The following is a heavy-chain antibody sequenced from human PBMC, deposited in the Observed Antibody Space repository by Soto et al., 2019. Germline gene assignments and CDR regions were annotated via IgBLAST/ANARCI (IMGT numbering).Heavy chain of an antibody. Sequence: QITLNESGPTVVKPAETLTLTCTFSGFSLTTSGVGVGWIRQSPGKAPEWIALIYWDDDKRDSASLKSRLTSTKDNTKNHVVLTMASVDPADTATYYCAHRILRTVFGLVTTTAIYFDFWGQGTPVVVSS. CDR2: IYWDDDK. V-gene: IGHV2-5*02. J-gene: IGHJ4*02. CDR3: AHRILRTVFGLVTTTAIYFDF. D-gene: IGHD3-3*01. CDR1: GFSLTTSGVG.